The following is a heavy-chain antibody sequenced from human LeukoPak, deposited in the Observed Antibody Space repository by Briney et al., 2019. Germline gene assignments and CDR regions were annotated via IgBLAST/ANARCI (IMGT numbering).Heavy chain of an antibody. J-gene: IGHJ5*02. CDR1: GYTFTGYY. CDR3: AREAEQWLVQEYNWFDP. D-gene: IGHD6-19*01. CDR2: INPNSGGT. Sequence: GASVKVSCKASGYTFTGYYMHWVRQAPGQGLEWMGWINPNSGGTNYAQKFQGRVTMTRDTSISTAYMELSRLRSDDTAVYYCAREAEQWLVQEYNWFDPWGQGTLVTVSS. V-gene: IGHV1-2*02.